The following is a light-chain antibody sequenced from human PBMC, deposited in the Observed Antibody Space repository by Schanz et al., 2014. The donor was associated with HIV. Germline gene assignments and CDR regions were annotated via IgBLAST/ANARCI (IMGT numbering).Light chain of an antibody. CDR2: AAS. J-gene: IGKJ1*01. CDR3: QQYDRSSWT. CDR1: QTISNS. V-gene: IGKV1-9*01. Sequence: DIQLTQSPALLSASVGDRVTITCRASQTISNSLAWYQQRPGKAPKVLIYAASSLQRGAPSRFSGSGSGTEFTLTISSLQPDDFATYYCQQYDRSSWTFGLGTKVETK.